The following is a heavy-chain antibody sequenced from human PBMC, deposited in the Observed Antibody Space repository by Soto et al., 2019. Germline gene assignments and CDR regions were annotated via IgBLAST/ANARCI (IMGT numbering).Heavy chain of an antibody. V-gene: IGHV3-30-3*02. Sequence: PGGSLRLSCAASGFTFSSYAMHWVRQAPGKGLEWVAVISYDGSNKYYADSVKGRFTISRDNSKNTLYLQMSSLRAEDTALYYCAKMTGTVGAAPKGAAFDVWGQGTMVTVSS. CDR1: GFTFSSYA. D-gene: IGHD1-26*01. CDR3: AKMTGTVGAAPKGAAFDV. J-gene: IGHJ3*01. CDR2: ISYDGSNK.